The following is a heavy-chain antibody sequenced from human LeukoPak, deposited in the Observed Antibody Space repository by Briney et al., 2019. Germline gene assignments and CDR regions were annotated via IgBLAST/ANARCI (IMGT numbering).Heavy chain of an antibody. Sequence: SETLSLTCAVSGGSISSGDYPWSWIRQPPGKGLEWIGYIFHTGATSYNPSLKRRVTISVDMSKNQLSLKLSSVTAADTAVYYCARGFYGSGSQFDYWGQGTLVTVSS. CDR2: IFHTGAT. CDR3: ARGFYGSGSQFDY. J-gene: IGHJ4*02. V-gene: IGHV4-30-2*01. D-gene: IGHD3-10*01. CDR1: GGSISSGDYP.